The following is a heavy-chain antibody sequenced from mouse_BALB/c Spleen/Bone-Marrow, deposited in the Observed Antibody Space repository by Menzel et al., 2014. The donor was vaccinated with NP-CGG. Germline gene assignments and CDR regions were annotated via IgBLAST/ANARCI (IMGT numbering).Heavy chain of an antibody. CDR3: VRPYGNYVGFAY. D-gene: IGHD2-1*01. CDR2: INPSTGYT. Sequence: VKLVESGAELAKPGASVKMSCKASGYTFTNYWMHWVKQRPGQGLEWIGYINPSTGYTENNQNFKDKATLTADKSSSTAHMQLSSLTSEDLAVYYCVRPYGNYVGFAYWGQGTLVTVSA. V-gene: IGHV1-7*01. J-gene: IGHJ3*01. CDR1: GYTFTNYW.